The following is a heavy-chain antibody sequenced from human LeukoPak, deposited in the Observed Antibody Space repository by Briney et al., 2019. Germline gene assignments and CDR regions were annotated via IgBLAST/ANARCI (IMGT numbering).Heavy chain of an antibody. CDR2: INHSGST. J-gene: IGHJ1*01. CDR3: ARNTRPRIAVAGTQYFQH. D-gene: IGHD6-19*01. V-gene: IGHV4-34*01. CDR1: GGSFSGYY. Sequence: SETLSLTCAVYGGSFSGYYWSWIRQPPGKGLEWIGEINHSGSTNYNPSLKSRVTISVDTSKNQFSLKLSSVTAADTAVYYCARNTRPRIAVAGTQYFQHWGQGTLVTVSS.